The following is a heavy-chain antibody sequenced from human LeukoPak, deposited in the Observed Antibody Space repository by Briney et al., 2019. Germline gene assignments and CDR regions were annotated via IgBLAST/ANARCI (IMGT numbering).Heavy chain of an antibody. CDR3: AKDFSQWLEYFDY. Sequence: GGSLRLSCAASGFTFSSYAMSWVRQAPGKWLEWVSAISGSGGSTYYADSVKGRFTISRDNSKNTLYLQMNSLRAEDTAVYYCAKDFSQWLEYFDYWGQGTLVTVSS. D-gene: IGHD6-19*01. V-gene: IGHV3-23*01. J-gene: IGHJ4*02. CDR2: ISGSGGST. CDR1: GFTFSSYA.